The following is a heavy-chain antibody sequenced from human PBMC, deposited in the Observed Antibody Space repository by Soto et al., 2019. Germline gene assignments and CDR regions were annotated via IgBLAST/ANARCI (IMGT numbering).Heavy chain of an antibody. CDR2: IWYDGSNK. J-gene: IGHJ6*02. D-gene: IGHD3-22*01. V-gene: IGHV3-33*01. CDR1: GFTFSSYG. CDR3: AREHYYYDSSGYYYDHYYYYGMDV. Sequence: GGSLRLSCAASGFTFSSYGMHWVRQAPGKGLEWVAVIWYDGSNKYYADSVKGRFTISRDNSKNTLYLQMNSLRAEDTAVYYCAREHYYYDSSGYYYDHYYYYGMDVWGQGTTVTVSS.